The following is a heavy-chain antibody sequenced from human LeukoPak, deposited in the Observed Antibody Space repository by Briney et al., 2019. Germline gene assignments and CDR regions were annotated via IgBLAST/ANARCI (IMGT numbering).Heavy chain of an antibody. Sequence: GASVKVSCKASGGTFSSYAISWVRQAPGQGLEWMGGIIPIFGTANYAQKFQGRVTITADESTSTAYMELSSLRSEDTAVYYCASDIKYSSSWYYYYMDVWGKGTTVTVSS. CDR2: IIPIFGTA. CDR1: GGTFSSYA. V-gene: IGHV1-69*13. CDR3: ASDIKYSSSWYYYYMDV. J-gene: IGHJ6*03. D-gene: IGHD6-13*01.